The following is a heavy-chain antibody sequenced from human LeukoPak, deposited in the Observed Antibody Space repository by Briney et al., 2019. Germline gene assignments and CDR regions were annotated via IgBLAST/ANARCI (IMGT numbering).Heavy chain of an antibody. Sequence: GGSLRLSCAASGFTFGGFTMAWVRQTPRKGLEWLSGILADADGGRTYYADSVKGRFTISRDNSKNTLYLQMNNLRADDTAVYFCAKGPPVGSGYHPDHWGQGTLVTVSS. D-gene: IGHD3-22*01. CDR3: AKGPPVGSGYHPDH. V-gene: IGHV3-23*01. J-gene: IGHJ1*01. CDR1: GFTFGGFT. CDR2: ILADADGGRT.